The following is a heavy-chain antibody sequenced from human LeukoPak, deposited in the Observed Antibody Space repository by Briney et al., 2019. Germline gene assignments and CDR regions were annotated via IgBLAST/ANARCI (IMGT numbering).Heavy chain of an antibody. J-gene: IGHJ5*02. Sequence: PSETLSLTCAVYGGSFSGYYWSWIRQPPGKGLEWIGEINHSGSTNCNPSLKSRVTISVDTSKNQFSLKLSSVTAADTAVYYCARSRRITIFGVVIYNWFDPWGQGTLVTVSS. V-gene: IGHV4-34*01. D-gene: IGHD3-3*01. CDR2: INHSGST. CDR3: ARSRRITIFGVVIYNWFDP. CDR1: GGSFSGYY.